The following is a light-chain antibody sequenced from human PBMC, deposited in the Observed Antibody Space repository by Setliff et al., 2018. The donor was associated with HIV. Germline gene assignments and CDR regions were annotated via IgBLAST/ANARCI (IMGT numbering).Light chain of an antibody. CDR1: RSDVGEYDY. J-gene: IGLJ1*01. CDR2: DVT. V-gene: IGLV2-23*02. CDR3: CSYAGSNTDV. Sequence: SALTQPASVSGSPGQSITISCAGTRSDVGEYDYVSWYQHHPGKAPKLMIYDVTKRPSGVSNRFSGSKSGNTASLTISGLQAEDEADYYCCSYAGSNTDVFGTGTKVTVL.